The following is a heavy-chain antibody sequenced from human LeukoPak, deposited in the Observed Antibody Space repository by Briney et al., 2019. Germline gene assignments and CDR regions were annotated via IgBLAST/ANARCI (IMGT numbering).Heavy chain of an antibody. CDR2: IWYDGSNK. CDR1: GFTFSSYG. D-gene: IGHD6-13*01. V-gene: IGHV3-33*01. CDR3: ARSQSSSLIDY. J-gene: IGHJ4*02. Sequence: GGSLRLSCAASGFTFSSYGMHWVRQAPGKGLEWVAVIWYDGSNKYYADSVKGRFTFSRDNSKNTLYLQMNSLTVEDTAVYYCARSQSSSLIDYWGQGTLVTVSS.